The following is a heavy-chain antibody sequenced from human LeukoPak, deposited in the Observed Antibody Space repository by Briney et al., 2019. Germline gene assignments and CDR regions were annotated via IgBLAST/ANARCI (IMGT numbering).Heavy chain of an antibody. CDR3: ATLGWGSRRFGGGFDY. J-gene: IGHJ4*02. V-gene: IGHV1-24*01. CDR2: LDPEDGET. CDR1: GYTLTELS. D-gene: IGHD4-23*01. Sequence: ASVKVSCKVSGYTLTELSMHWVRQAPGKGLEWMGGLDPEDGETIYAQKFQGRVTMTEDTSTDTAYMELSSLRSEDTAVYYCATLGWGSRRFGGGFDYWGQGTLVTVSS.